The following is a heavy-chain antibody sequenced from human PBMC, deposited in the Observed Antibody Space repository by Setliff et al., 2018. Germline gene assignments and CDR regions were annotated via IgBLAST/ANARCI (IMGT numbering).Heavy chain of an antibody. CDR2: IGHTGSI. CDR1: GYSISSGNT. J-gene: IGHJ4*02. Sequence: SETLSLTCTVSGYSISSGNTWGWIRQPPGKGLEWVGNIGHTGSINYTPSLKSRLTISRDTSKNQVSLKLNSVTATDTAVYYCARDLGHGGDSDYWGQGILVTVSS. D-gene: IGHD2-21*02. V-gene: IGHV4-38-2*02. CDR3: ARDLGHGGDSDY.